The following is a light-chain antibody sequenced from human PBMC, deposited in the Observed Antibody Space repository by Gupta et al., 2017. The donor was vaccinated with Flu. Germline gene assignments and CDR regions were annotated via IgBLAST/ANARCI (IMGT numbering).Light chain of an antibody. V-gene: IGLV6-57*01. CDR1: SGSIASNF. CDR2: EDN. CDR3: QSYDGSTRV. J-gene: IGLJ3*02. Sequence: FMLTPPHSVSESPGKTVTISCTRSSGSIASNFVQWYQQRPGSSPTTVIYEDNQRPSGVPDRFSGSIDSSSNSASLTISGLKTEDEADYYGQSYDGSTRVFGGGTKLTVL.